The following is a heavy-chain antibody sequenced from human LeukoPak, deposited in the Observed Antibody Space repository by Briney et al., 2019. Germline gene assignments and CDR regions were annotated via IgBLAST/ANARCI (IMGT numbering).Heavy chain of an antibody. D-gene: IGHD3-22*01. CDR3: ASSYDSSGPAYIDY. CDR1: GGSISSYY. CDR2: IYYSGST. Sequence: SETLSLTCTVSGGSISSYYWSWIRQPPGKGLEWIGYIYYSGSTNYNPSLKSRVTISVDTSKNQFSLKLSSVTAADTAVYYCASSYDSSGPAYIDYWGQGTLVTVSS. V-gene: IGHV4-59*01. J-gene: IGHJ4*02.